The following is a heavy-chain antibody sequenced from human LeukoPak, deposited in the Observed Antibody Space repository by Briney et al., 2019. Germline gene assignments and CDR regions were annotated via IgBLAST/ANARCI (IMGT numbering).Heavy chain of an antibody. D-gene: IGHD3-22*01. CDR3: ARESSGYPDY. Sequence: GGSLRLSCAASGFTFSSYAMHWVRQGPGKGLEWVSVISYDGSNIYYPDSVKGRFTISRDNSKNTLYLQMNSLRAEDTAVYYCARESSGYPDYWGQGTLVTVSS. CDR2: ISYDGSNI. J-gene: IGHJ4*02. V-gene: IGHV3-30*03. CDR1: GFTFSSYA.